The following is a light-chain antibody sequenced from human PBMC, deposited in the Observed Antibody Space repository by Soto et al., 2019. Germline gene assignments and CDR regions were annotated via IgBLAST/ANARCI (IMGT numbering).Light chain of an antibody. Sequence: AIQLTQSPSSLSASVGDRVTITCRASQGISSALAWYQQKPGKAPKLLIYDASSLESGVPSRFSGSGSGTDFPLTISSLQTEDFATYYCQQFNNYPFTFGPGTKVDIK. CDR2: DAS. CDR3: QQFNNYPFT. V-gene: IGKV1D-13*01. J-gene: IGKJ3*01. CDR1: QGISSA.